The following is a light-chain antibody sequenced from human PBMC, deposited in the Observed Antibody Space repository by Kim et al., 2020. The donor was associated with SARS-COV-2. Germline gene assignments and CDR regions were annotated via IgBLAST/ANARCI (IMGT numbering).Light chain of an antibody. V-gene: IGKV1-5*03. CDR3: QHYSRFPYT. CDR1: ENIGTW. J-gene: IGKJ2*01. Sequence: ESVGERVTITCRASENIGTWLAWYQQKPGRAPSLLIYLASTLESGVPSRFSGTGSGTEFSRSITSLQPDDFATYYCQHYSRFPYTFGQGTKLEI. CDR2: LAS.